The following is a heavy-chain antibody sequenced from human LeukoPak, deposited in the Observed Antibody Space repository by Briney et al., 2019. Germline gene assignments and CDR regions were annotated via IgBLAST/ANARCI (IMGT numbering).Heavy chain of an antibody. Sequence: SETLSLTCTVPGGSISSYNWCWIRQPPGKGVEWIGHIYYSGSTNYDPSLKSRVTISVDTSKNQFSLKLSSVTAADTAVYYSARAATRLALGYWGQGTLVTVSS. CDR3: ARAATRLALGY. V-gene: IGHV4-59*12. J-gene: IGHJ4*02. D-gene: IGHD3-9*01. CDR2: IYYSGST. CDR1: GGSISSYN.